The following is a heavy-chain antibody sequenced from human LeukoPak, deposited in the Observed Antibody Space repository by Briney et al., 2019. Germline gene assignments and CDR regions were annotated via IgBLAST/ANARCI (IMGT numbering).Heavy chain of an antibody. D-gene: IGHD1-1*01. CDR3: ARAANWHDDDWFDP. CDR1: GYTFTSYG. CDR2: ISAYNGNT. V-gene: IGHV1-18*01. Sequence: ASVKVSCKASGYTFTSYGISWVRQAPGQGLEWMGWISAYNGNTDYAQRFQGRVTMTRNTSISTAYMKLSSLRSEDTAVYYCARAANWHDDDWFDPWGQGTLVTVSS. J-gene: IGHJ5*02.